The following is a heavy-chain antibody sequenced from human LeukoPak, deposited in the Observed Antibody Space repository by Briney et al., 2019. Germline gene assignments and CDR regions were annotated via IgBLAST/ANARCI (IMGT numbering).Heavy chain of an antibody. CDR1: GYSFTSYW. V-gene: IGHV5-51*01. Sequence: GESLKISCKGSGYSFTSYWIGWVRQMPGKGLEWMGIIYPGDSDTRYSPSFQGQVTISADKSISTAYLQWSSLKASDTAMYYCARHVVVNRTIIVVDYWGQGTLVTVSS. CDR3: ARHVVVNRTIIVVDY. CDR2: IYPGDSDT. D-gene: IGHD2/OR15-2a*01. J-gene: IGHJ4*02.